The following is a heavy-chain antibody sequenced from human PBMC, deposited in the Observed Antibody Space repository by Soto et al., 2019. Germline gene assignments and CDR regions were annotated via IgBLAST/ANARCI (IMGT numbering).Heavy chain of an antibody. D-gene: IGHD3-3*01. CDR3: ARAKYYDFWSGYRIPYYYYMDV. CDR2: IGTAGDT. J-gene: IGHJ6*03. V-gene: IGHV3-13*01. CDR1: GFTFSSYD. Sequence: TGGSLRLSCAASGFTFSSYDMHWGRPDTGKGLEWVSAIGTAGDTYYPGSVKGRFTISRENAKNSLYLQMNSLRAGDTAVYYCARAKYYDFWSGYRIPYYYYMDVWGKGTTVTVSS.